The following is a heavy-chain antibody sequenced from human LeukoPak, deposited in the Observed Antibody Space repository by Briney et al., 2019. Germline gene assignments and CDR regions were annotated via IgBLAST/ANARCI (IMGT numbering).Heavy chain of an antibody. CDR1: GDSISSYY. V-gene: IGHV4-59*01. CDR3: ARRGDQEWYFDY. J-gene: IGHJ4*02. Sequence: KTSETLSLTCTVSGDSISSYYWNWIRQPPGKGLEWIGYFYDSGSTNYNPSLKSRVTISVDTSKNQFSLKLNSVTAADTAVYYCARRGDQEWYFDYWGQGTLVTVSS. D-gene: IGHD2-21*02. CDR2: FYDSGST.